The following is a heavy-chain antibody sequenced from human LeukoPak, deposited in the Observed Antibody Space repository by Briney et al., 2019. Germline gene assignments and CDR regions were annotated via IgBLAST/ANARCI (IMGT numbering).Heavy chain of an antibody. CDR2: IRYDGSNK. V-gene: IGHV3-30*02. D-gene: IGHD1-26*01. CDR1: GFTFSSYG. J-gene: IGHJ6*03. Sequence: PGGSLRLSCAASGFTFSSYGMHWVRQAPGKGLEWVAFIRYDGSNKYYADSVKGRFTISRDNSKNTLYLQMNSLRAEDTAVYYCAKEPSGGPRHYYYYYYMDVWGKGTTVTVSS. CDR3: AKEPSGGPRHYYYYYYMDV.